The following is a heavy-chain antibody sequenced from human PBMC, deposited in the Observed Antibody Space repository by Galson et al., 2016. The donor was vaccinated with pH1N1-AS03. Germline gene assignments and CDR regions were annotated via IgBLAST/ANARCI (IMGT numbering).Heavy chain of an antibody. CDR1: GGSFSGYY. J-gene: IGHJ6*02. D-gene: IGHD1-20*01. CDR2: ISHSGST. V-gene: IGHV4-34*01. Sequence: SETLSLTCAVSGGSFSGYYWSWVRQPPGRGLEWIGEISHSGSTKYNPSLKSRVAISIHTSKNQFSLTVTSVTAADTAIYYCARGVDNFNVFVFEMWGQGTTVTVSS. CDR3: ARGVDNFNVFVFEM.